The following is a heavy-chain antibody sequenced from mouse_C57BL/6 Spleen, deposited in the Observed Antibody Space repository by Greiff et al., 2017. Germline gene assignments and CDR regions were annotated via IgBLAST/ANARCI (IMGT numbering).Heavy chain of an antibody. CDR2: FYPGSGSI. Sequence: QVQLKQSGAELVKPGASVKLSCKASGYTFTEYTIHWVKQRSGQGLEWIGWFYPGSGSIKYNEKFKDKATLTADKSSSTVYMELSRLTSEDSAVYFCARHEGRYYYGSSYGYCDVGGTGTTVTVSS. CDR1: GYTFTEYT. D-gene: IGHD1-1*01. J-gene: IGHJ1*03. V-gene: IGHV1-62-2*01. CDR3: ARHEGRYYYGSSYGYCDV.